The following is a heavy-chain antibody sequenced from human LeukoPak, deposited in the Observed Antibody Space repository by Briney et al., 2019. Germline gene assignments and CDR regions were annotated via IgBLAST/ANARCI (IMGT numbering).Heavy chain of an antibody. D-gene: IGHD6-13*01. Sequence: GESLKISCKGSGYSFTSYWISWVRQMPGKGLEWMGTIDPSDSYTNYSPSFQGHVTTSADKSISTVYLQWSSLKASDTATYYCARHQRYSSNWYSDYWGQGTLVTVSS. J-gene: IGHJ4*02. CDR3: ARHQRYSSNWYSDY. CDR2: IDPSDSYT. CDR1: GYSFTSYW. V-gene: IGHV5-10-1*01.